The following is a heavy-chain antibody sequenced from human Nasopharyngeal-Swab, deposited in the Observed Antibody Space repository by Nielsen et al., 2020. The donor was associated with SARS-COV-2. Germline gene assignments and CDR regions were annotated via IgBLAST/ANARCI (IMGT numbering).Heavy chain of an antibody. CDR3: ARRAYSSWGNWFDP. CDR2: IYYSGST. J-gene: IGHJ5*02. V-gene: IGHV4-39*01. Sequence: SETLSLTCTVSGGSISSGNYYWGWIRKPPGQGLEWIGTIYYSGSTYYNPSLKSRVTISVDTSKNQFSLKLTSVTPTDTAMYYCARRAYSSWGNWFDPWGQGTLVTVSS. CDR1: GGSISSGNYY. D-gene: IGHD6-19*01.